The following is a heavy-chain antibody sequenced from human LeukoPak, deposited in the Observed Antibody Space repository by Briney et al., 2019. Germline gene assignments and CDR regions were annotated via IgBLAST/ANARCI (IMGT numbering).Heavy chain of an antibody. CDR2: IYYSGST. V-gene: IGHV4-39*01. J-gene: IGHJ4*02. CDR1: GGSIISSSYY. Sequence: SETLSLTCTVSGGSIISSSYYWGWIRQPPGKGLEWIGSIYYSGSTYYNPSLKSRVTISVDTSKNQFSLKLSSVTAADTAVYYCASLGYSSPYYFDSWGQGSLVTVSS. CDR3: ASLGYSSPYYFDS. D-gene: IGHD6-13*01.